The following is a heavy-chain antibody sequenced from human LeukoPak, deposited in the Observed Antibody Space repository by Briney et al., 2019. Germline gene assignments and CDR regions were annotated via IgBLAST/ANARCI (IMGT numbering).Heavy chain of an antibody. J-gene: IGHJ5*02. CDR3: ARGQITMVRGGARYRWFDP. V-gene: IGHV3-48*04. D-gene: IGHD3-10*01. Sequence: GGSLRLSCAASGFTFSSYNMNWVRQAPGKGLEWGSYISSSGSTIYYADSVKGRFTISRDNAKNSLYLQMNSVRAEDTAVYYCARGQITMVRGGARYRWFDPWGQGTLVTVSS. CDR2: ISSSGSTI. CDR1: GFTFSSYN.